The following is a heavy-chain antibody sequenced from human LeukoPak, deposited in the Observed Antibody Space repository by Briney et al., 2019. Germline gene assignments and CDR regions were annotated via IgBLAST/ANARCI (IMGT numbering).Heavy chain of an antibody. J-gene: IGHJ4*02. D-gene: IGHD1-20*01. CDR2: ISSSGSTI. V-gene: IGHV3-48*03. Sequence: PGGSLRLSCAASGFTFNSYEMNWVRQAPGKGLEWVSYISSSGSTICYADSVKGRFTISRDNAKNSLYLQMNSLRAEDTAVYYCARRGYNWKFDYWGQGTLVTVSS. CDR1: GFTFNSYE. CDR3: ARRGYNWKFDY.